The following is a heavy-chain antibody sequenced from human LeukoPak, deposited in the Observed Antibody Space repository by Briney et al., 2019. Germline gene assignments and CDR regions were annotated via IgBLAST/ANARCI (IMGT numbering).Heavy chain of an antibody. J-gene: IGHJ6*04. CDR1: GFTFSSYE. CDR2: MSSSGSTI. CDR3: KQKTAYDILTGYYPYYGMDV. Sequence: GGSLRLSCAASGFTFSSYEMNWVRHAPGKGLELVSYMSSSGSTISYADSVTGRFTISSDNDKNSLYLQMNSLRAEDTAVFFFKQKTAYDILTGYYPYYGMDVWGKGTTVTVSS. D-gene: IGHD3-9*01. V-gene: IGHV3-48*03.